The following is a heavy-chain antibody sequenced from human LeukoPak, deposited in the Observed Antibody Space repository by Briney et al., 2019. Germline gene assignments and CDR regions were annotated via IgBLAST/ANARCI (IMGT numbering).Heavy chain of an antibody. Sequence: PGGSLRLSCAASGFTFDDYAMHWVRQAPGKGLEWVSGISWNSGSIGYADSVKGRFTISRDNAKNSLYLQMNSLRAEDTALYYCAKDSSGWHYYYYYGTDVWGQGTTVTVSS. D-gene: IGHD6-19*01. CDR2: ISWNSGSI. J-gene: IGHJ6*02. V-gene: IGHV3-9*01. CDR1: GFTFDDYA. CDR3: AKDSSGWHYYYYYGTDV.